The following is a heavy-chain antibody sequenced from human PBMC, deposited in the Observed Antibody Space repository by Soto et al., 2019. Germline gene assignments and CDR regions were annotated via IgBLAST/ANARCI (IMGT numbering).Heavy chain of an antibody. Sequence: PGESLKISCKGSGYSFTSYWISGVRQMPGKGLEWMGRIDPSDSYTNYSPSFQGHVTISADKSISTAYLQWSSLKASDTAMYYCARSTTVAYYYYGMDVWGQGTTVTVSS. CDR1: GYSFTSYW. CDR3: ARSTTVAYYYYGMDV. CDR2: IDPSDSYT. V-gene: IGHV5-10-1*01. J-gene: IGHJ6*02. D-gene: IGHD4-4*01.